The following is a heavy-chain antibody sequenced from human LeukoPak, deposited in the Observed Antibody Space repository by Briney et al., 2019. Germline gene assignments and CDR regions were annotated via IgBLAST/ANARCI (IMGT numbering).Heavy chain of an antibody. J-gene: IGHJ4*02. Sequence: GGSLRLSCAASGFTFSRYAMSWVRQAPGKGLEWVSAITDSGGDTYHADSVKGRLTISRDNSNNALYLQMNSLRVEDTARYYCVKGSSSSRPYYFDYWGQGTLVTVSS. D-gene: IGHD6-6*01. V-gene: IGHV3-23*01. CDR3: VKGSSSSRPYYFDY. CDR2: ITDSGGDT. CDR1: GFTFSRYA.